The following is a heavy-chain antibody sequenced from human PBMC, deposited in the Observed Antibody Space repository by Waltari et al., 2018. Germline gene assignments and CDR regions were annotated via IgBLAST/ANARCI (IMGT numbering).Heavy chain of an antibody. J-gene: IGHJ5*02. CDR2: IYYTGST. Sequence: QMQLQESGPSLLKPSETLSLICTFSGGSIIGFYWSWVRQPPGKGLDWIGYIYYTGSTNFNPSLKSRVTMSVDTSKNQFSLKLSSVTAADTAFYYCARGGGGDWEWFDPWGQGTLVTVSS. CDR3: ARGGGGDWEWFDP. D-gene: IGHD2-21*02. CDR1: GGSIIGFY. V-gene: IGHV4-59*01.